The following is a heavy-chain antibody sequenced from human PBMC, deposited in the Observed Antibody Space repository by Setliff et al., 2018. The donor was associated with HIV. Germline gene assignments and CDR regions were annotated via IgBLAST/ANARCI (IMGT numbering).Heavy chain of an antibody. CDR3: ARGGFTMIVVGEDAFDI. CDR1: GYTFTSYG. V-gene: IGHV1-18*01. J-gene: IGHJ3*02. D-gene: IGHD3-22*01. CDR2: ISAYNGNT. Sequence: ASVKVSCKASGYTFTSYGISWVRQAPGQGLEWMGWISAYNGNTNYAQKLQGRVTMTTDTSTSTAYMELRSLRSDDTAVYYCARGGFTMIVVGEDAFDIWGRGTMVTVSS.